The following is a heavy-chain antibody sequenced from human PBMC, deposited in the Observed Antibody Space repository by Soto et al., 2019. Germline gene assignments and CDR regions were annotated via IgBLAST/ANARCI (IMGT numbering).Heavy chain of an antibody. J-gene: IGHJ6*02. CDR2: ISSRSDTL. Sequence: GGSLRLSCEGSGFTFSAYAMNWVRQAPGKGLEWVSYISSRSDTLYYADSVKGRCTISRDNAKNSVYLQVNNLRDEDTAVYYCARDWDIVILSVPIPNYNYGMDVWGQGTTVTVSS. D-gene: IGHD2-15*01. CDR1: GFTFSAYA. V-gene: IGHV3-48*02. CDR3: ARDWDIVILSVPIPNYNYGMDV.